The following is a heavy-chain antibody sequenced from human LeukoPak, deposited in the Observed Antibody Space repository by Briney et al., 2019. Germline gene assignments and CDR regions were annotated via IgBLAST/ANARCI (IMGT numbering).Heavy chain of an antibody. D-gene: IGHD3-22*01. CDR3: AGGLGYYDSRGSPFDP. V-gene: IGHV4-39*07. Sequence: PSETLSLTCTVSGGSISSSSYYWGWIRQPPGKGLEWIGSIYYSGSTYYNPSLKSRVTISVDTSKNQFSLKLSSVTAADTAVYYWAGGLGYYDSRGSPFDPWGQGTLGTGSS. CDR2: IYYSGST. J-gene: IGHJ5*02. CDR1: GGSISSSSYY.